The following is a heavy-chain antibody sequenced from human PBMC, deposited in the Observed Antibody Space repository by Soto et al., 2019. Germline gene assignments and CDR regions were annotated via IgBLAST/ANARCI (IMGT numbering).Heavy chain of an antibody. D-gene: IGHD6-19*01. CDR2: IIPIFGTA. J-gene: IGHJ2*01. CDR3: ARGATDSSGRRNWYFNL. Sequence: QVQLVQSGAEVKKPGSSVKVSCKASGGTFSSYAISWVRQAPGQGLEWMGGIIPIFGTANYAQKFQGRVTITADESTSTAYVELSSLRSEDTAVYYCARGATDSSGRRNWYFNLWGRGTLVTVSS. CDR1: GGTFSSYA. V-gene: IGHV1-69*01.